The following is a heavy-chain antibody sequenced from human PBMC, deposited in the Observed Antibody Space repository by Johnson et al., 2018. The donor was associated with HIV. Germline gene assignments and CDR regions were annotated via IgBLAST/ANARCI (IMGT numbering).Heavy chain of an antibody. V-gene: IGHV3-30*03. J-gene: IGHJ3*01. CDR3: ARPIARGASNI. Sequence: QVQLVESGGGVVQPGRSVRLSCAVSGLNFSDYGMHWVRQAPGKGLEWVAVISFDGSEEYYADSVKGRFTISRDNSKNTLYLQMNSLRAEDTAVYYCARPIARGASNIWGQGTMVTVSS. CDR2: ISFDGSEE. CDR1: GLNFSDYG. D-gene: IGHD1-26*01.